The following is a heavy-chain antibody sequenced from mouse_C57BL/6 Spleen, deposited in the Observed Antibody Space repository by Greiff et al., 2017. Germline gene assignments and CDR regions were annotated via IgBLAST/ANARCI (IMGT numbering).Heavy chain of an antibody. V-gene: IGHV1-15*01. J-gene: IGHJ2*01. Sequence: QVQLQQSGAELVRPGASVTLSCKASGYTFTDYEMHWVKQTPVHGLEWIGAIDPETGGTAYNQKFKGKAILTADKSSSTAYMELRSLTSEDSAVYYCTRGEDYYGSSFDYWGQGTTLTVSS. CDR1: GYTFTDYE. CDR3: TRGEDYYGSSFDY. CDR2: IDPETGGT. D-gene: IGHD1-1*01.